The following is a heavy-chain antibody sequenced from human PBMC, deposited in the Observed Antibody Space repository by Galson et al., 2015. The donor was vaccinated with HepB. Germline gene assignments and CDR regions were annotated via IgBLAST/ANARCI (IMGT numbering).Heavy chain of an antibody. J-gene: IGHJ4*02. CDR1: GFTFSSYW. D-gene: IGHD6-19*01. Sequence: SLRLSCAASGFTFSSYWMNWVRQAPGKGLEWVASIKQDGSEEYYVDSVKGRFTISRDNAKNSLYLQMNSLRAEDTAVYYCARFIAVGAQRLDYWGQGTLVTVSS. V-gene: IGHV3-7*03. CDR2: IKQDGSEE. CDR3: ARFIAVGAQRLDY.